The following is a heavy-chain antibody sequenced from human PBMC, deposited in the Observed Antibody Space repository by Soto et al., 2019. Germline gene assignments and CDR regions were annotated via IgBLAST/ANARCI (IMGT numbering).Heavy chain of an antibody. J-gene: IGHJ5*02. D-gene: IGHD6-19*01. V-gene: IGHV4-4*07. CDR1: GGSISSYY. CDR3: ARDYSSGWYAGMGWFDP. CDR2: IYTSGST. Sequence: QVQLQESGPGLVKPSETLSLTCTVSGGSISSYYWSWIRQPAGKGLEWIGRIYTSGSTNYNPSLKRRVTMSVDTSKNQFSLKLSSVTAADTAVYYCARDYSSGWYAGMGWFDPWGQGTLVTVSS.